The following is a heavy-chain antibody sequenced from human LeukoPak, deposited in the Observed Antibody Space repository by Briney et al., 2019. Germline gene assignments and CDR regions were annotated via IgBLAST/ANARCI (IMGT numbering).Heavy chain of an antibody. CDR3: AKAVYYDFWSGYELGD. V-gene: IGHV3-23*01. D-gene: IGHD3-3*01. CDR2: ISGSGGST. J-gene: IGHJ4*02. CDR1: GFTFSSYA. Sequence: GGSLRLSCAASGFTFSSYAMSWVRQAPGKGLEWVSTISGSGGSTYYADSVKGRFTISRDNSKNTLYLQMNSLRAEDTAVYYCAKAVYYDFWSGYELGDWGQGTLVTVSS.